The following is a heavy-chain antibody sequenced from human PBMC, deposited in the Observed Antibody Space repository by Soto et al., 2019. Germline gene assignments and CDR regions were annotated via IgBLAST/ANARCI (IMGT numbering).Heavy chain of an antibody. V-gene: IGHV6-1*01. Sequence: PSQTPSLPCAITGDSVSSNSAGWSWVRQSPSRGLEWLGRTYYRSKWYYEYAVSVRGRIAINPDTSKNQYPLQLNSVTPEDTAVYCCGRGEQYSGRIYDYWGQGTLVTVSS. CDR3: GRGEQYSGRIYDY. J-gene: IGHJ4*01. D-gene: IGHD1-26*01. CDR2: TYYRSKWYY. CDR1: GDSVSSNSAG.